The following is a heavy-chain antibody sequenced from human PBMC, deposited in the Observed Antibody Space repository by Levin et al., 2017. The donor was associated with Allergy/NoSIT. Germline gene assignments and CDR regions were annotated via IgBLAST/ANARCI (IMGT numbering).Heavy chain of an antibody. CDR2: INAGNGNT. CDR1: GYTFTSYA. J-gene: IGHJ6*03. Sequence: GESLKISCKASGYTFTSYAMHWVRQAPGQRLEWMGWINAGNGNTKYSQKFQGRVTITRDTSASTAYMELSSLRSEDTAVYYCARPSVAATYYYYYYMDVWGKGTTVTVSS. D-gene: IGHD6-19*01. CDR3: ARPSVAATYYYYYYMDV. V-gene: IGHV1-3*01.